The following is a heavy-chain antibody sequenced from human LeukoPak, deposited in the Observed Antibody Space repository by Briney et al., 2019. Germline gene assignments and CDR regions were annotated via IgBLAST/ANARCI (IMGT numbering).Heavy chain of an antibody. D-gene: IGHD6-19*01. CDR2: INHSGST. V-gene: IGHV4-34*01. CDR1: GGSFSGYY. CDR3: ARGSYSSGWYAANAFDI. Sequence: SETLSLTCAVYGGSFSGYYWSWIRQPPGKGLEWIGEINHSGSTNYNPSLKSRVTISVDTSKNQLSLKLSSVTAADTAVYYCARGSYSSGWYAANAFDIWGQGTMVAVSS. J-gene: IGHJ3*02.